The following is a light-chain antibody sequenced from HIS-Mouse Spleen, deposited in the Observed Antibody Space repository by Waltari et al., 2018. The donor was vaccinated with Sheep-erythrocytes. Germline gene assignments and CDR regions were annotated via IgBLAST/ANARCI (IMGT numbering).Light chain of an antibody. J-gene: IGLJ2*01. Sequence: QSALTQPRSVSGSPGQSVTISCTGTSSDVGGYNYVSRYQQHPGKAPKLMIYEVSKRPSGVPDRFSGSKSGNTASLTISGLQAEDEADYYCCSYAGSYTLVFGGGTK. CDR1: SSDVGGYNY. CDR3: CSYAGSYTLV. V-gene: IGLV2-11*01. CDR2: EVS.